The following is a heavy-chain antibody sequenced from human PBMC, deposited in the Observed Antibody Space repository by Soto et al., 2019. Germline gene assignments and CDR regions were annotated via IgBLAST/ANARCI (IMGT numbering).Heavy chain of an antibody. D-gene: IGHD6-13*01. J-gene: IGHJ6*02. Sequence: SLKVSCKASGGTFSSYAISWVRQAPGQGLEWMGGIIPIFGTANYAQKFQGRVTITADKSTSTAYMELSSLRSEDTAVYYCAHVHSRSWGYYHGMDVWGQGTTVTVSS. CDR3: AHVHSRSWGYYHGMDV. V-gene: IGHV1-69*06. CDR2: IIPIFGTA. CDR1: GGTFSSYA.